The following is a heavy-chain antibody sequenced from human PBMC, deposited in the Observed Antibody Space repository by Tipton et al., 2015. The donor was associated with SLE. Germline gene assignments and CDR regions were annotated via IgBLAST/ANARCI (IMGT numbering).Heavy chain of an antibody. CDR3: ARGADTATFFDY. V-gene: IGHV4-59*11. Sequence: TLSLTCTVSGGSISSHYWSWIQQPPGKGLEWIGYIYYSGSTNYNPSLKSRVTISVDTSKNQFSLKLSSVTAADTAVYYCARGADTATFFDYWGQGTLVTVSS. CDR1: GGSISSHY. J-gene: IGHJ4*02. CDR2: IYYSGST. D-gene: IGHD5-18*01.